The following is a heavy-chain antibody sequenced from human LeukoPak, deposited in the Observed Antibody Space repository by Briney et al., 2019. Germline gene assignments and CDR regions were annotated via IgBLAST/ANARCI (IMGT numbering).Heavy chain of an antibody. Sequence: SQTLSLTCTVSGGSISSGGYYWSWIRQHPGKGLEWIGYIYYSGSTYYNPSLKSRVTISVDTSKNQFSLKLSSVTAADTAVYYCATPGIAVAGYYYYGMDVWGQGTTVTVSS. CDR1: GGSISSGGYY. V-gene: IGHV4-31*03. D-gene: IGHD6-19*01. CDR3: ATPGIAVAGYYYYGMDV. CDR2: IYYSGST. J-gene: IGHJ6*02.